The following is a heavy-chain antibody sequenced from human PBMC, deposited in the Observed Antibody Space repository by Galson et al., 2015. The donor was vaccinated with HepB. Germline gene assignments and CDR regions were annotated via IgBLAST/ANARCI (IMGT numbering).Heavy chain of an antibody. D-gene: IGHD5-18*01. CDR2: IYSGGST. Sequence: SLRLSCAASGFTVSSNYMSWVRQAPGKGLEWVSVIYSGGSTYYADSVKGRFTISRDNSKNTLYLQMNSLRAEDTAVYYCASGVRSYAISFDYWGQGTLVTVSS. J-gene: IGHJ4*02. CDR1: GFTVSSNY. CDR3: ASGVRSYAISFDY. V-gene: IGHV3-53*01.